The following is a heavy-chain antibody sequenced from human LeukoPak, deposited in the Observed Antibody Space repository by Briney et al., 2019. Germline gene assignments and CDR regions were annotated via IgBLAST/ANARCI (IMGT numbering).Heavy chain of an antibody. CDR1: GFIFSRTY. D-gene: IGHD2/OR15-2a*01. CDR2: IYTGGST. J-gene: IGHJ4*02. V-gene: IGHV3-53*01. Sequence: GGSLRLSCAASGFIFSRTYMSWVRQAPGKGLEWVSVIYTGGSTHYADSVKGRFTITRDNSRNTVFLQMNRLSAEDTAVYYCARTGLRDPTFFDYWGQGILVTVSS. CDR3: ARTGLRDPTFFDY.